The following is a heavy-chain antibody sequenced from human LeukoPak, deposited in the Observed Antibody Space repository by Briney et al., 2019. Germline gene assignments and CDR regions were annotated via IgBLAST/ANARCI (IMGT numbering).Heavy chain of an antibody. CDR2: LDPTDSHT. J-gene: IGHJ4*02. CDR3: ARLRDGSLDY. CDR1: GYNFTGHW. Sequence: GESLKISCKGSGYNFTGHWISWVRQMPGKGLEWMGRLDPTDSHTNYSPPFQGHVTISADKSISTAYLQWSSLKASDTAIYYCARLRDGSLDYWGQGTLVTVSS. V-gene: IGHV5-10-1*01.